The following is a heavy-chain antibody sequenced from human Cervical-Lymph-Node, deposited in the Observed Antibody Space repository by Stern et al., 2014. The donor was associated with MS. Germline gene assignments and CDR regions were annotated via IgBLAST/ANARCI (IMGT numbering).Heavy chain of an antibody. CDR2: VPALNGDT. J-gene: IGHJ5*02. Sequence: SAVQRLRQARGQRLERIGPVPALNGDTNYAQSFQERVTITRDMSTSIVYMELRSLRSEDTAVYYCASERYTYYDDQRPPGGFGPWGQGTLVTVSS. D-gene: IGHD5-18*01. CDR1: SA. V-gene: IGHV1-58*01. CDR3: ASERYTYYDDQRPPGGFGP.